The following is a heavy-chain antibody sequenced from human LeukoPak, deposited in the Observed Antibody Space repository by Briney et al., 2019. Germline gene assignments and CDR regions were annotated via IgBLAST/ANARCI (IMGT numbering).Heavy chain of an antibody. J-gene: IGHJ4*02. CDR3: TRDRRFYYGSGSPSTDY. CDR2: ISSSSSTI. CDR1: GFTFSSYS. D-gene: IGHD3-10*01. V-gene: IGHV3-48*01. Sequence: GGSLRLSCAASGFTFSSYSMNWVRQAPGKGLEWVSYISSSSSTIYYADSVKGRFTISRDNSKNTLYLQMNSLKTEDTAVYYCTRDRRFYYGSGSPSTDYWGQGTLVTVSS.